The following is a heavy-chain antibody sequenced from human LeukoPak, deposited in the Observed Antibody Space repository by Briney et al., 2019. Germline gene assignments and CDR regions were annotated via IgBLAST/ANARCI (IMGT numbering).Heavy chain of an antibody. D-gene: IGHD1-26*01. CDR3: ATTEVGATNLPFDY. Sequence: ASVKVSCKASGGTFSSYAISWVRQAPGQGLEWMGGIIPIFGTANYAQKFQGRVTITTDESTSTAYMELSSLRSEDTAVCYCATTEVGATNLPFDYWGQGTLVTVSS. CDR2: IIPIFGTA. J-gene: IGHJ4*02. CDR1: GGTFSSYA. V-gene: IGHV1-69*05.